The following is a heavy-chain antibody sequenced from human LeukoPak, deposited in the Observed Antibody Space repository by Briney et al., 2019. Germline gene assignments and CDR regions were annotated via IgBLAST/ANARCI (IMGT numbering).Heavy chain of an antibody. D-gene: IGHD3-10*01. J-gene: IGHJ4*02. CDR3: ARAVRLWFGELSAFDY. Sequence: SQTLSLTCAISGDSVSSNSAAWNWIRQSPSRGLEWLGRTYYGSKWYNDYAVSVKSRITINPDTSKNQFSLQLNSVTPEDTAVYYCARAVRLWFGELSAFDYWGQGTLVTVSS. CDR2: TYYGSKWYN. V-gene: IGHV6-1*01. CDR1: GDSVSSNSAA.